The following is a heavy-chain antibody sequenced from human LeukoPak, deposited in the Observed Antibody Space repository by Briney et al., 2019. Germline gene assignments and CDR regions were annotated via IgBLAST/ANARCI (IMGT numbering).Heavy chain of an antibody. CDR3: AKDLMSYRYDWDY. V-gene: IGHV3-30*02. D-gene: IGHD3-16*02. Sequence: PGGSLRLSCVASEFTFRSYGMHWVRQAPGKGLEWVAFIRYDGTNEFYADSVKGRFTISRDNSRNTVFLQLNSLRAEDTAVYYCAKDLMSYRYDWDYCGQGTLVTVSS. J-gene: IGHJ4*02. CDR1: EFTFRSYG. CDR2: IRYDGTNE.